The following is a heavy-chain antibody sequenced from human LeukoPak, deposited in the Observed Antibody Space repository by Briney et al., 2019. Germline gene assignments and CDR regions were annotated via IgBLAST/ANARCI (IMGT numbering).Heavy chain of an antibody. CDR1: GHTFTAYY. CDR3: ARDRVSGRPEGWFDP. J-gene: IGHJ5*02. CDR2: INPNSGDT. D-gene: IGHD1-26*01. Sequence: GASVKVSCKASGHTFTAYYIHWVRQAPGQGPEWMGWINPNSGDTNYARKFQGRVTMTRDTSISTAYMELSRLRSDDTAMYYCARDRVSGRPEGWFDPWGQGTLVTVSS. V-gene: IGHV1-2*02.